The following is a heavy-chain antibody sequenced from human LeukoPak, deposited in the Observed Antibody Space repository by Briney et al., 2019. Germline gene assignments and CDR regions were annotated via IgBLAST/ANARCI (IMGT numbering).Heavy chain of an antibody. Sequence: SETLSLTCSVSGASISSYYWSWIRQSPGKGLEWIGYVYSSGSTNYNPSLQSRVTMSIDTSKNQFSLRLSSVTAADTAVYYCARDPNYAWGNFSVKNPLDFWGQGTMVTVSS. CDR3: ARDPNYAWGNFSVKNPLDF. CDR2: VYSSGST. D-gene: IGHD3-16*01. CDR1: GASISSYY. V-gene: IGHV4-59*01. J-gene: IGHJ3*01.